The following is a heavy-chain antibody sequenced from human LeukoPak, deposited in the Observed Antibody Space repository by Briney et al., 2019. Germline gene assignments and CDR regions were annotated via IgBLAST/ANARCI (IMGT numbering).Heavy chain of an antibody. Sequence: GGSLRLSCAASGFTFSSYWMSWVRQAPGKGLEWVANIKQDGSEKYYVDSVKGRFPISRDNAKNSLYLQMNSLRAEDTAIYYCARDPFVQLERLFFYLDYWGQGTLVTVSS. D-gene: IGHD1-1*01. CDR3: ARDPFVQLERLFFYLDY. CDR1: GFTFSSYW. V-gene: IGHV3-7*03. CDR2: IKQDGSEK. J-gene: IGHJ4*02.